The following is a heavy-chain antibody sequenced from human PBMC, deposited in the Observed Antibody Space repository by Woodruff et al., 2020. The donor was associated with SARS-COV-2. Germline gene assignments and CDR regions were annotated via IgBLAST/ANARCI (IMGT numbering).Heavy chain of an antibody. J-gene: IGHJ4*02. Sequence: VKGRFTISRDNAKNSLYLQMNSLRAEDTAVYYCARGAYCGGDCYSDYWGQGTLVTVSS. CDR3: ARGAYCGGDCYSDY. V-gene: IGHV3-48*03. D-gene: IGHD2-21*02.